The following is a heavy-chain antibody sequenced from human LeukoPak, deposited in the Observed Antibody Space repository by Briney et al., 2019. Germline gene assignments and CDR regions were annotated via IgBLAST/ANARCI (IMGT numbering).Heavy chain of an antibody. CDR2: IIGSSGST. J-gene: IGHJ4*02. D-gene: IGHD5-12*01. Sequence: GGSLRLSCAASGFTFSSYAMHWVRQAPGKGLEWVSVIIGSSGSTFYADSVKGRFTIFRDNSKNTLYLQMNSLRAEDTAVYYCAKGGYDYVEIAYFDYWGQGALVTVSS. CDR3: AKGGYDYVEIAYFDY. CDR1: GFTFSSYA. V-gene: IGHV3-23*01.